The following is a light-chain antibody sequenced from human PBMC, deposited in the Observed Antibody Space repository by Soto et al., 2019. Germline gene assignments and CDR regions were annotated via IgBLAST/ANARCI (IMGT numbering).Light chain of an antibody. Sequence: QSALTQPRSVSGSPGQSVTISCTGTSSDVGGYNYVSWYQQHPGKAPKLMIYDVSKRPSGVTDRFSGSKSGTTASLTISGLQAEDEADDYCCSYAGSFPVVFGGGTKVTVL. V-gene: IGLV2-11*01. CDR2: DVS. CDR1: SSDVGGYNY. J-gene: IGLJ2*01. CDR3: CSYAGSFPVV.